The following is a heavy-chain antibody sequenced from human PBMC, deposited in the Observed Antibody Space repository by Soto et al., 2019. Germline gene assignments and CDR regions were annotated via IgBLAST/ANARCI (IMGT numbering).Heavy chain of an antibody. D-gene: IGHD2-8*01. CDR3: TRDLNGGNPFDY. CDR2: IDPGSGDA. J-gene: IGHJ4*02. CDR1: GYTLTDYA. Sequence: ASVKVSCKPSGYTLTDYAIHWVRQAAGQGLEWLGWIDPGSGDATYSQKFQGRITLTRDNSASTFYMDLSSLTSEDTSVYFCTRDLNGGNPFDYWGRGTLVTVSS. V-gene: IGHV1-3*01.